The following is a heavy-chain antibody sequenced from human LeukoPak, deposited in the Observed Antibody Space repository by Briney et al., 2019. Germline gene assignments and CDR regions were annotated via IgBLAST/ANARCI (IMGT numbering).Heavy chain of an antibody. J-gene: IGHJ4*02. CDR2: IYYSGST. CDR1: GGSISSSSYY. CDR3: ARARSGTGNDY. D-gene: IGHD6-13*01. Sequence: PSETLSLTCTVSGGSISSSSYYWGWIRQPPGKGLEWIGSIYYSGSTYYNPSLKSRVTISVDTSKNQFSLKLSSVTAADTAVYYCARARSGTGNDYWGQGTLVTVSS. V-gene: IGHV4-39*07.